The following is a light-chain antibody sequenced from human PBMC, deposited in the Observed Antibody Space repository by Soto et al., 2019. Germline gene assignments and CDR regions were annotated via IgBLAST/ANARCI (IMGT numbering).Light chain of an antibody. CDR3: TSYTRRSLI. J-gene: IGLJ2*01. Sequence: QSALTQPASVSGSPGQSITISCTGTSSDVGRYNYVSWYQQHPGKAPKLMIYEVSNRPSGVSNRFSGSKSGKTASLTISGLQAEDEADYYCTSYTRRSLIFGGGTKLTVL. V-gene: IGLV2-14*01. CDR2: EVS. CDR1: SSDVGRYNY.